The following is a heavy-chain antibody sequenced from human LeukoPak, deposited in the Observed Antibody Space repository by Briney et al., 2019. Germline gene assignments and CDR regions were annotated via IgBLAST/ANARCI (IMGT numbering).Heavy chain of an antibody. Sequence: PSETLSLTCTVSGYSISSGYYWGWIRQPPGKGLEWIGSIYHSGSTYYNPSLKSRVTISVDTSKNQFSLKLSSVTAAGTAVYYCARDTPIGIAAAGNDYWGQGTLVTVSS. D-gene: IGHD6-13*01. CDR1: GYSISSGYY. CDR3: ARDTPIGIAAAGNDY. V-gene: IGHV4-38-2*02. J-gene: IGHJ4*02. CDR2: IYHSGST.